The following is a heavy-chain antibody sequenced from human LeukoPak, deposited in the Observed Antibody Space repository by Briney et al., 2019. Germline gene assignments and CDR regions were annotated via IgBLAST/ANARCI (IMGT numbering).Heavy chain of an antibody. CDR2: ICANNGAT. CDR3: ARVPPSAHQVFSSDY. J-gene: IGHJ4*02. CDR1: GYTFTNYG. V-gene: IGHV1-18*04. D-gene: IGHD1-14*01. Sequence: ASLMVSCKASGYTFTNYGISWVRHAPGQGLEWMSWICANNGATRYAQNFQGRVTMTTDTSTTTAYMELGSLRSDGTAVYYCARVPPSAHQVFSSDYWGQGTQVTVSS.